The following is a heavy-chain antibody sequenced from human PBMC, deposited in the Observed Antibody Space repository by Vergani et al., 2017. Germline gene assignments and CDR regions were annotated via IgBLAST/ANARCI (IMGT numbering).Heavy chain of an antibody. V-gene: IGHV3-30*03. CDR1: GFTFSNYG. CDR2: ISHDGNNK. CDR3: ARDVAVSFDS. J-gene: IGHJ4*02. Sequence: QVQLVESGGGVVQPGTSLRFSCVASGFTFSNYGMHWVRQAPGKGLEWVAVISHDGNNKYYADSVKGRFTISRDITKNTLYLQMNSLRVEDVAVYYCARDVAVSFDSWGQGTLVTVSS. D-gene: IGHD2-15*01.